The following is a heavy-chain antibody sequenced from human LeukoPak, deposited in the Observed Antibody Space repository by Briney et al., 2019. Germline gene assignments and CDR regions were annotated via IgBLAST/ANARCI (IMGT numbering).Heavy chain of an antibody. CDR3: ARGTDFWSGYWSTRGPQNY. CDR2: INHSGST. V-gene: IGHV4-34*01. J-gene: IGHJ4*02. CDR1: GGSFSGYY. D-gene: IGHD3-3*01. Sequence: SETLSLTCAVYGGSFSGYYWSWIRQPPGKALEWIGEINHSGSTNYNPSLKSRVTISVDTSKNQFSLKLSSVTAADTAVYYCARGTDFWSGYWSTRGPQNYWGQGTLVTVSS.